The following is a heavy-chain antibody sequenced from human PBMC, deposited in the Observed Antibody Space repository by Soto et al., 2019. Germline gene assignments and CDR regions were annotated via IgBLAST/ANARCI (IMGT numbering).Heavy chain of an antibody. J-gene: IGHJ5*02. V-gene: IGHV3-30-3*01. CDR1: GFTFSSYA. CDR3: ANTRITIFGVVKFDWFDL. D-gene: IGHD3-3*01. Sequence: GGSLRLSCAASGFTFSSYAMHWVRQAPGKGLEWVAVISYDGSNKYYADSVKGRFTISRDNSKNTLYLQMNSLRAEDTAVYYCANTRITIFGVVKFDWFDLWGQGTLVTVSS. CDR2: ISYDGSNK.